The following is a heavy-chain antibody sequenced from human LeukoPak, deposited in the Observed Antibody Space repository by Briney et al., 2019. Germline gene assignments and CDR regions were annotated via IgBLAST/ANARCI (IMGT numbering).Heavy chain of an antibody. D-gene: IGHD3-10*01. V-gene: IGHV1-8*03. CDR2: MNPNSGNT. J-gene: IGHJ4*02. CDR3: ARGLKRFGEPLPGY. Sequence: ASVKVSCEASGYTFTSYDINWVRQATGQGLEWMGWMNPNSGNTGYAQKFQGRVTITRNTSISTAYMELSSLRSEDTAVYYCARGLKRFGEPLPGYWGQGTLVTVAS. CDR1: GYTFTSYD.